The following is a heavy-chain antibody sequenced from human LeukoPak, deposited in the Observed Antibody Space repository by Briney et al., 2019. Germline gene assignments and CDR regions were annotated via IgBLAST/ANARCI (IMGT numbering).Heavy chain of an antibody. CDR1: GYSLTNYR. CDR3: AKVNSGTYSGYFDY. D-gene: IGHD1-26*01. J-gene: IGHJ4*02. CDR2: IYPGDSDT. V-gene: IGHV5-51*01. Sequence: GEPLKISCKGSGYSLTNYRIGWVRQLPGKGLEWMGIIYPGDSDTRYSPSFQGQVTISADKSISTAYLQWSSLKASDTAMYYCAKVNSGTYSGYFDYWGQGTLVTVSS.